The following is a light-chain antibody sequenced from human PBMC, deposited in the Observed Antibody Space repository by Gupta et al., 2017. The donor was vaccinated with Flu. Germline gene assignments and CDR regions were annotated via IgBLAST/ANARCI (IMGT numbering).Light chain of an antibody. J-gene: IGKJ3*01. CDR1: RSLLHSNVYNY. CDR2: LGS. CDR3: MESLQTPFT. V-gene: IGKV2-28*01. Sequence: ISCRSSRSLLHSNVYNYVDWYLQKPGQSPQLLIYLGSNRASGVPDRFSGSGSGTDFTLKISRVEAEDVGVYYCMESLQTPFTFGPGTKVQIK.